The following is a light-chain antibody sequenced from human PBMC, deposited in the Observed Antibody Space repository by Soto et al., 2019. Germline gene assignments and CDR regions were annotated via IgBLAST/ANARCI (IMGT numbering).Light chain of an antibody. J-gene: IGLJ3*02. CDR3: AAWDDSLSGWV. CDR2: TNN. CDR1: NSNIGSNY. V-gene: IGLV1-47*01. Sequence: QSVLTQPPSASGTPGQRVTISCSGRNSNIGSNYVYWYQQVPGTAPKLLIYTNNQRPSGVPDRSSGSKSATSASLAIGGLRSEDEADYYCAAWDDSLSGWVFGGGTKLTVL.